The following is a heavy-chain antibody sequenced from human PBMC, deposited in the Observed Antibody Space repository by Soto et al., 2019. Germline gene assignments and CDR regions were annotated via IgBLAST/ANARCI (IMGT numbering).Heavy chain of an antibody. J-gene: IGHJ4*02. CDR3: ARGWIVVVPAASWYYFDY. V-gene: IGHV3-48*04. CDR1: VFISGYS. D-gene: IGHD2-2*01. Sequence: GGSLRLSCAASVFISGYSMIWVRQAPGKGLEWVSHISSSGSTIYYADSVKGRFTISRDNAKNSLYLQMSSLRAEDTAVYYCARGWIVVVPAASWYYFDYWGQGTLVTVSS. CDR2: ISSSGSTI.